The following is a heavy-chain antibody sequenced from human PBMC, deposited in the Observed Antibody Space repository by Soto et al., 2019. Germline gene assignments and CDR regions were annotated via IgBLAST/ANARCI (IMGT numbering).Heavy chain of an antibody. Sequence: QTTLKESGPTLVKPTQTLTLTCTFSGFSLSASGRSVGWIRQPPGKALEWLALAYWNDDHRYSPSLKSRLTITKDTSKNQVFLTMTNMDPVDTATYYCAPRPGGTSSYYFDYWGQGTLVTVSS. D-gene: IGHD1-26*01. J-gene: IGHJ4*02. CDR2: AYWNDDH. CDR3: APRPGGTSSYYFDY. V-gene: IGHV2-5*01. CDR1: GFSLSASGRS.